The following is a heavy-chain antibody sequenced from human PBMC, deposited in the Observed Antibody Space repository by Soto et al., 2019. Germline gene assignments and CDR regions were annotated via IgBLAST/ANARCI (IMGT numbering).Heavy chain of an antibody. CDR2: IKSKTDGGTT. CDR1: GFTFSNAW. J-gene: IGHJ2*01. D-gene: IGHD3-16*01. Sequence: GGSLRLSCAASGFTFSNAWMNWVRQAPGKGLEWVGRIKSKTDGGTTDYAAPVKGRFTISRDDSKNTLYLQMNSLKTEDTAVYYCTTDSLMILPLSSVGYFDLWGRGTLVTVSS. V-gene: IGHV3-15*07. CDR3: TTDSLMILPLSSVGYFDL.